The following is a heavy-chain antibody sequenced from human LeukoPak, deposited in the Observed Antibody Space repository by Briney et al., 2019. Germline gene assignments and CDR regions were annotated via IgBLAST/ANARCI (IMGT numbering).Heavy chain of an antibody. CDR1: GGSISSSSYY. CDR3: ARTTRGSLLWFGLHMDV. Sequence: SESLSLTCTVSGGSISSSSYYWDWIRQPPGKGLEWIGRINYSGSTYYNPSLKSRVTVSVDTSKNQFSLKLSSVTAADTAMYYCARTTRGSLLWFGLHMDVWGKGTTVTVSS. D-gene: IGHD3-10*01. V-gene: IGHV4-39*01. J-gene: IGHJ6*03. CDR2: INYSGST.